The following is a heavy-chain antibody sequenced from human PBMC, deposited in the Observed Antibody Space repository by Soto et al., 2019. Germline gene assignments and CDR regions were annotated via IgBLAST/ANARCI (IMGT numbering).Heavy chain of an antibody. D-gene: IGHD6-13*01. CDR3: ARELRGRYSSSWYYYGMDV. J-gene: IGHJ6*02. CDR2: INHSGST. V-gene: IGHV4-34*01. Sequence: SETLSLTCAVYGGSFSGYYWSWIRQPPGKGLEWIGEINHSGSTNYNPSLKSRVTISVDTSKNQFSLKLSSVTAADTAVYYCARELRGRYSSSWYYYGMDVWGQGTTVTVSS. CDR1: GGSFSGYY.